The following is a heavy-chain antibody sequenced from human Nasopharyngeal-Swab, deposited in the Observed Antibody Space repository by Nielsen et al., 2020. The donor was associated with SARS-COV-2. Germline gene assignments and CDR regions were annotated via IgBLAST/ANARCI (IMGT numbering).Heavy chain of an antibody. CDR1: GGSFSGYY. CDR2: INHSGST. CDR3: ARGRRWLHRGDHIDY. D-gene: IGHD5-24*01. V-gene: IGHV4-34*01. Sequence: SETLSLTCAVYGGSFSGYYWSWIRQPPGKGLEWIGEINHSGSTNYNPSLKSRVTISVDTSKNQFSLKLTSVTAADTAVYYCARGRRWLHRGDHIDYWGQGTLVTVSS. J-gene: IGHJ4*02.